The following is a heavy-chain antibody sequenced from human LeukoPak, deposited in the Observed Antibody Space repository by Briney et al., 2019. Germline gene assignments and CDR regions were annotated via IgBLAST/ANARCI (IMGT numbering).Heavy chain of an antibody. V-gene: IGHV3-74*01. CDR3: ARDRGYTQDY. CDR2: IKTDGSST. D-gene: IGHD5-12*01. Sequence: GGTLRLSCAPSVFTFCTDWMHGVRQAPGGGGVWVSHIKTDGSSTTYADFVKGRFTISRDNAKNTLYLQMNSLRAEDTAVYYCARDRGYTQDYWGQGTLVTVS. J-gene: IGHJ4*02. CDR1: VFTFCTDW.